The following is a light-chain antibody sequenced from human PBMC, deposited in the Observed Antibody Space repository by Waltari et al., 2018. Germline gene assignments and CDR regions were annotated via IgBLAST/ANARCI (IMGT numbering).Light chain of an antibody. V-gene: IGKV3-11*01. CDR3: HQRSNRPSLT. CDR1: QSVSSY. J-gene: IGKJ4*01. Sequence: EIVLPQSLVPLSLSPGERATLSCRSLQSVSSYLAWYQQKPGQAPRLLIYDASNRAPSIPARCSGSGAGTDFTLTISSLEPEDFAVDYCHQRSNRPSLTFGGGTKVEIK. CDR2: DAS.